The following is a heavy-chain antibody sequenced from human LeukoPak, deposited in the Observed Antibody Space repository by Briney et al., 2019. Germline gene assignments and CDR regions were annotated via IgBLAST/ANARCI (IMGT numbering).Heavy chain of an antibody. D-gene: IGHD3-10*01. CDR3: ARAPMVRGVIEALDY. J-gene: IGHJ4*02. V-gene: IGHV3-53*01. CDR2: IYSGGST. CDR1: GFTVSSNY. Sequence: GGSLRLSCAASGFTVSSNYMSWVRQAPGKGLEWVSVIYSGGSTNYADSVKGRFTISRDNSKNTLYLQMNSLRAEDTAVYYCARAPMVRGVIEALDYWGQGTLVTVSS.